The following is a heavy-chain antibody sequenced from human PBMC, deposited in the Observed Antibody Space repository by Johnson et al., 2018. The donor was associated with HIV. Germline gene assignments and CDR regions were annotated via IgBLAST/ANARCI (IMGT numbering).Heavy chain of an antibody. Sequence: VQLVESGGGLIQPGGSLRLSCAASGFTFSSYDMHWVRQATGKGLEWVSSIGTAGDTYYPGSVKGRFTISRENAKNSLYLQMNSLRAGETAVYYCARGLDDYFGSGSPNAFDILGQGTMVTVSS. CDR3: ARGLDDYFGSGSPNAFDI. CDR1: GFTFSSYD. CDR2: IGTAGDT. J-gene: IGHJ3*02. D-gene: IGHD3-10*01. V-gene: IGHV3-13*01.